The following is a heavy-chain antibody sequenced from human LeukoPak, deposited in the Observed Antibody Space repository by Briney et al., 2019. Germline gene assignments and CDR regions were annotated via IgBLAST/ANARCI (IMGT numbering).Heavy chain of an antibody. Sequence: GSLRLSCAASGFRFSNYEMNWVRQAPGKGLEWVSYISSSSRAIFYADSVKGRFTISRDNAKNSMFLQMSSLRAEDTAVYYCAREGYHFDFWGQGTLVTVS. V-gene: IGHV3-48*03. CDR2: ISSSSRAI. J-gene: IGHJ4*02. CDR3: AREGYHFDF. CDR1: GFRFSNYE. D-gene: IGHD5-18*01.